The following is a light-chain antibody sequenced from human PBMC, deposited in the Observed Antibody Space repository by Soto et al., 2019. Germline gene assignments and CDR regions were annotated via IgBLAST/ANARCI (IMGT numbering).Light chain of an antibody. CDR3: SVYTRTSTYV. CDR2: DVS. V-gene: IGLV2-18*01. J-gene: IGLJ1*01. Sequence: QSALTQPPSVSGSPGQSVTISCSGTIDDVTAYYRVSWYQQTPGTAPKLMIYDVSNRPSGVPDCFSGSRSGNTASLTISGLQAEDEGDYYCSVYTRTSTYVFGTGTKVTVL. CDR1: IDDVTAYYR.